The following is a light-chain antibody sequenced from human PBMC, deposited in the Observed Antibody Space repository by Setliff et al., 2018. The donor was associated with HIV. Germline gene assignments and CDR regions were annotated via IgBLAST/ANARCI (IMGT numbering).Light chain of an antibody. CDR2: DVT. Sequence: QSVLTQPRSVSGSPGQSVTISCTGTSSDVGGYNYVSCYQQHPGKAPKLMIYDVTKRPSGVPDRFSGSKSGNTASLTISGLQAEDEADYYCCSYAGSYTLGVFGTGTKVTVL. CDR3: CSYAGSYTLGV. J-gene: IGLJ1*01. CDR1: SSDVGGYNY. V-gene: IGLV2-11*01.